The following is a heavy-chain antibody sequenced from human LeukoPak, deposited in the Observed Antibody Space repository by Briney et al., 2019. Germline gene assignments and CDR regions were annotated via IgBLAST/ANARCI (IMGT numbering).Heavy chain of an antibody. Sequence: GGSLRLSCTASGFTFGDYAMSWVSQAPGKGLEWVGFIRSKAYGGTTEYAASVKGRFTISRDDSKSIAYLQMNSLKTEDTAVYYCTRVGGLRFLEWLYDYWGQGTLVTVSS. V-gene: IGHV3-49*04. CDR3: TRVGGLRFLEWLYDY. D-gene: IGHD3-3*01. CDR2: IRSKAYGGTT. CDR1: GFTFGDYA. J-gene: IGHJ4*02.